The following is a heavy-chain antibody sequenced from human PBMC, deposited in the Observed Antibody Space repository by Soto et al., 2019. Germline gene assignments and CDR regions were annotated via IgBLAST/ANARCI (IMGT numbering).Heavy chain of an antibody. D-gene: IGHD1-26*01. J-gene: IGHJ4*02. CDR3: ARDADSGNYYFLLDY. V-gene: IGHV3-30*09. Sequence: QVQLVESGGGVVQPGRSLRLSCAVSGFTFSTYAVHWVRQAPGKGLEWVAVISFDGSNKYYADSVKGRFAISRDNSKNTLYLQMTSLRAEDTAVYYCARDADSGNYYFLLDYWGQGTLVTVSS. CDR2: ISFDGSNK. CDR1: GFTFSTYA.